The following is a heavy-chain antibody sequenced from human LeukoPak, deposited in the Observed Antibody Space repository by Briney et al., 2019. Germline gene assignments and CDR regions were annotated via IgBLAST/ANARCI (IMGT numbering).Heavy chain of an antibody. CDR2: MYYSGST. J-gene: IGHJ5*02. Sequence: LQTQSLTCTVSGGSISSGDYYWSWIRQPPGKGLEWIAYMYYSGSTYYNPSLKSRVTMSADTSKNQLSLKLSSVTAADTAVYYCARPYYYDSRIDPWGQGILVTVSS. D-gene: IGHD3-22*01. CDR3: ARPYYYDSRIDP. CDR1: GGSISSGDYY. V-gene: IGHV4-30-4*01.